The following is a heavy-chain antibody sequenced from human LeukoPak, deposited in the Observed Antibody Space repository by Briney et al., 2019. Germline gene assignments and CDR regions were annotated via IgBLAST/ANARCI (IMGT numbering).Heavy chain of an antibody. CDR2: INHSGST. J-gene: IGHJ4*02. V-gene: IGHV4-4*02. CDR3: ARRSSLGYCSSTSCYFLDY. CDR1: GGSISSSNW. D-gene: IGHD2-2*01. Sequence: SETLSLTCAVSGGSISSSNWWSWVRQPPGKGLEWIGEINHSGSTNYNPSLKSRVTISVDTSKNQFSLKLSSVTAADTAVYYCARRSSLGYCSSTSCYFLDYWGQGTLVTVSS.